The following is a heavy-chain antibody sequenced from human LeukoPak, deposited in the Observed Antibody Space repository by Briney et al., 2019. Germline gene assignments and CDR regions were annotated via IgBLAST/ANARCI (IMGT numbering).Heavy chain of an antibody. CDR1: GLTFSSYA. CDR3: ARDTGGSYLFDY. D-gene: IGHD1-26*01. J-gene: IGHJ4*02. V-gene: IGHV3-30-3*01. Sequence: PGGSLRLSCAASGLTFSSYAMHWVRQAPGKGLEWVAVISYDGSNKYYADSVKGRFTISRDNSKNTLYLQMNSLSAEDSAVYYCARDTGGSYLFDYWGQGTLVTVSS. CDR2: ISYDGSNK.